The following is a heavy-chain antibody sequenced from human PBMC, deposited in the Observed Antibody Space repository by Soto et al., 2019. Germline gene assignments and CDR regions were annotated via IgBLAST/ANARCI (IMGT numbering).Heavy chain of an antibody. CDR2: IYYSGST. D-gene: IGHD3-10*01. CDR1: GGSINSYY. Sequence: QVQLQESGPGLVKPSETLSLTCTVSGGSINSYYWSWIRQPPGKGLEWIGYIYYSGSTNYNPSLKSRVTISVDTSKNQFSLKLSSVTAANTAVYYCARVRGGAFDIWGQGTMVTVSS. CDR3: ARVRGGAFDI. J-gene: IGHJ3*02. V-gene: IGHV4-59*01.